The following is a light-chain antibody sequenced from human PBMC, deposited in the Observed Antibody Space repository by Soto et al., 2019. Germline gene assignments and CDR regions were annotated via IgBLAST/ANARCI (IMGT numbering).Light chain of an antibody. CDR3: QQYYSYSLT. J-gene: IGKJ4*01. Sequence: DIQMTQSPSTLSASVGDTVTVTCRASQSIGRWLAWYQQKPGKAPKLLIFDASTLENGVPARFSGSRSGPEFSLTISSLQPDDFATYYSQQYYSYSLTFGGGTKVDIK. CDR2: DAS. CDR1: QSIGRW. V-gene: IGKV1-5*01.